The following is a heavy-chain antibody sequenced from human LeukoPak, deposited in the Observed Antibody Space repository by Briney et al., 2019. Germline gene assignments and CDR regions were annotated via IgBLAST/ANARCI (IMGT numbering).Heavy chain of an antibody. CDR2: FSGSGGST. J-gene: IGHJ4*02. CDR3: AKHPYTVTVFDY. CDR1: GFTFSSYA. Sequence: PGGSLRLSCAASGFTFSSYAMSWVRQAPGKGLEWGSAFSGSGGSTYYADSVKGRFTISRDNSKNTLYLQMNSLRAEDTAVYYCAKHPYTVTVFDYWGQGTLVTVSS. V-gene: IGHV3-23*01. D-gene: IGHD4-17*01.